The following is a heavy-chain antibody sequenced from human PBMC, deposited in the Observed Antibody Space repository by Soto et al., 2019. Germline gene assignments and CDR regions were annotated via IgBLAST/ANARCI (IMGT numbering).Heavy chain of an antibody. V-gene: IGHV3-66*01. CDR3: ARAAGIDYYYYYGMDV. Sequence: PGGSLRLSCAASGFTVSSNYMSWVRQAPGKGLEWVSVIYSGGSTYYADSVKGRFTISRDNSKNTLYLQVNSLRAEDTAVYYCARAAGIDYYYYYGMDVWGQGTTVTVS. CDR1: GFTVSSNY. J-gene: IGHJ6*02. CDR2: IYSGGST. D-gene: IGHD1-26*01.